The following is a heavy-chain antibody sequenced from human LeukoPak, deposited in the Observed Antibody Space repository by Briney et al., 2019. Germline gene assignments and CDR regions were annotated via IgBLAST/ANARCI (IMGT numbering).Heavy chain of an antibody. CDR2: INAGNGNT. CDR3: ARDSSDIRSLIAH. V-gene: IGHV1-3*01. D-gene: IGHD2-15*01. CDR1: GYTFTSYA. J-gene: IGHJ1*01. Sequence: ASVKVSCKASGYTFTSYAMHWVRQAPGQRLEWMGWINAGNGNTKYSQKFQGRVTITRDTSASTAYMELSSLRSEDTAVYYCARDSSDIRSLIAHWGQGTLVTVSS.